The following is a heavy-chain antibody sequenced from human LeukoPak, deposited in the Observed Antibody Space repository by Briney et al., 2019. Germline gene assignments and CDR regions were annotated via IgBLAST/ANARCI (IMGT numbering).Heavy chain of an antibody. CDR3: ASSWGIAAAA. J-gene: IGHJ5*02. CDR1: GFTFSSYW. CDR2: IKQDGSEK. V-gene: IGHV3-7*01. Sequence: GGSLRLSCAASGFTFSSYWMTWVRQAPGKGLEWVANIKQDGSEKYYVDSVKGRFTISRDNAKKSLYLQMNSLRAEDTAVYYCASSWGIAAAAWGQGTLVTVSS. D-gene: IGHD6-13*01.